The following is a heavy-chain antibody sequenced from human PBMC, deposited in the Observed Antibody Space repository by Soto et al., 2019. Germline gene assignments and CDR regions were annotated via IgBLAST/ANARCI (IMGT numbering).Heavy chain of an antibody. Sequence: QVQLVESGGGVVQPGRSLRLSCAASAFTFINYAMHWVRQAPGKGLEWVAVISYDGSNKYYADSVKGRFTISRDNSKNSMYLQMNSLSAEDTAVYHCARDQVKGTMAILWGQGTLVTVSS. V-gene: IGHV3-30-3*01. D-gene: IGHD1-1*01. J-gene: IGHJ4*02. CDR2: ISYDGSNK. CDR3: ARDQVKGTMAIL. CDR1: AFTFINYA.